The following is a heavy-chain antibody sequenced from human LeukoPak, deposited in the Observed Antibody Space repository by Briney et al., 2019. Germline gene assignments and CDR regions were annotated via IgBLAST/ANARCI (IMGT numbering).Heavy chain of an antibody. V-gene: IGHV4-39*07. J-gene: IGHJ5*02. Sequence: SETLSLTCTDSGGSIRGSRYYWGWIRQPPGKGLEWIASIYYSGATYYNSSLESRVTMSVDTSKNQFSLRLTSVTAADTAVYYCARHKGENYYGSESYYSWFDPWGQGTLVTVSS. CDR3: ARHKGENYYGSESYYSWFDP. D-gene: IGHD3-10*01. CDR2: IYYSGAT. CDR1: GGSIRGSRYY.